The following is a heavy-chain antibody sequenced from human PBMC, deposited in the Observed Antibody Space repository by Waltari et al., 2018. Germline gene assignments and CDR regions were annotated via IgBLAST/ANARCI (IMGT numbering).Heavy chain of an antibody. CDR1: GYSISSGYY. Sequence: QVELQESGPGLVKPSETLSLTCSVSGYSISSGYYWGWLRQPPGKGLEWIGIIYHNGRTNYNPSLKSRVTISVDTSKTQFSLKLSSVTAADTAVYYCARDGLIPVTDYYYFDYWGQGNLVTVSS. J-gene: IGHJ4*02. CDR2: IYHNGRT. D-gene: IGHD3-16*01. CDR3: ARDGLIPVTDYYYFDY. V-gene: IGHV4-38-2*02.